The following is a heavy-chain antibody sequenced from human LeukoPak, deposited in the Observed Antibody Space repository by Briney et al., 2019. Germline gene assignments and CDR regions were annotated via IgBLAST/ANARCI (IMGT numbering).Heavy chain of an antibody. CDR2: ISWNSGSI. V-gene: IGHV3-9*01. CDR3: AKDRGGSYYYYYGMDV. D-gene: IGHD1-26*01. CDR1: GFTLDDYA. J-gene: IGHJ6*02. Sequence: GGSLRLSCAASGFTLDDYAMHWVWQAPGKGLEWVSGISWNSGSIGYADSVKGRFTISRDNAKNSLYLQMNSLRAEDTALYYCAKDRGGSYYYYYGMDVWGQGTTVTVSS.